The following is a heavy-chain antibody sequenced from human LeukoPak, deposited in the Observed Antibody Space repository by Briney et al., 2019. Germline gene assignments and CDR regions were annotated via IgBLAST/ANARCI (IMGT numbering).Heavy chain of an antibody. CDR1: GYTFTGYY. J-gene: IGHJ4*02. D-gene: IGHD3-9*01. CDR2: INPNSGGT. V-gene: IGHV1-2*06. CDR3: ARDVYDVLTGYYKLDY. Sequence: GASVKVSRKASGYTFTGYYMHWVRQAPGQGLEWMGRINPNSGGTNYAQKFQGRVTLTRDTSISTAYMDLTRLRSDDTAVYYCARDVYDVLTGYYKLDYWGQGTLVTVSS.